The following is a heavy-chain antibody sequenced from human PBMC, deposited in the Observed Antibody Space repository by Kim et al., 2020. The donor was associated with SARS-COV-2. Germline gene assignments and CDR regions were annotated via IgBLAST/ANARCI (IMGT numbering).Heavy chain of an antibody. D-gene: IGHD3-10*01. CDR3: ASGSGSYGLGS. CDR2: I. Sequence: IYYADSVKGRFTISRDNAKNSLYLQMNSLRAEDTAVYYCASGSGSYGLGSWGQGTLVTVSS. V-gene: IGHV3-21*01. J-gene: IGHJ4*02.